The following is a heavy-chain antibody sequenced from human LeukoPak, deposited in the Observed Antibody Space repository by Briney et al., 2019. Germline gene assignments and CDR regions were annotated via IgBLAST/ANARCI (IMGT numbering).Heavy chain of an antibody. CDR3: ARGYSSSWYFDY. Sequence: PGGSLRLSCAASGFTVSSNYMSWVRQAPGKGLEWVSLISSGGGTYYADSVKGRFTISRDNSKNTLYLQMNSLRAEDTAVYYCARGYSSSWYFDYRGQGTLVTVSS. D-gene: IGHD6-13*01. CDR1: GFTVSSNY. V-gene: IGHV3-53*01. J-gene: IGHJ4*02. CDR2: ISSGGGT.